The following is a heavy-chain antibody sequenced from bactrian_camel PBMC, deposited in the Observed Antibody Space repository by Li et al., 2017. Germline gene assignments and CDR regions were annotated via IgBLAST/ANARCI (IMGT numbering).Heavy chain of an antibody. J-gene: IGHJ6*01. CDR2: IYTRGLIA. V-gene: IGHV3S29*01. D-gene: IGHD3*01. CDR3: AARRAMDWGDLCHPGGDFAY. CDR1: GDRPGNRC. Sequence: VEAGGSLRLSCTLSGDRPGNRCVAWFRQRPGNEREGVVGIYTRGLIAYLSDSAKGRFTISRDNAKNTLYLQIDSLKIEDSGMYYCAARRAMDWGDLCHPGGDFAYWGTGTQVTVS.